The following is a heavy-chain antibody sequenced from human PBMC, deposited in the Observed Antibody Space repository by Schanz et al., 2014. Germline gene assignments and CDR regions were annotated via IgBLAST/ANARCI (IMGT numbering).Heavy chain of an antibody. CDR2: INSDGSTT. J-gene: IGHJ6*02. CDR1: GFTFSDYS. Sequence: EVHLVESGGGLVKPGGSLRLSCGASGFTFSDYSMNWVRQAPGKGLVWVSRINSDGSTTIYADSVKGRFTISRDNAKNTLYLQMNSLRAEDTAVYYCARPLGPNYYYYGLDVWGQGTTVTVSS. CDR3: ARPLGPNYYYYGLDV. V-gene: IGHV3-74*02.